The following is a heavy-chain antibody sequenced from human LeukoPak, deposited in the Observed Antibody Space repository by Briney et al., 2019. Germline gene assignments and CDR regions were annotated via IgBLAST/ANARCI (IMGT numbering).Heavy chain of an antibody. CDR2: ISSSTDYI. Sequence: PGGSLRLSCAVSGFTFNTYAMNWVRQAPGKGLEWVSSISSSTDYIYYADSVKGRFTISRDNAKNSLYLQMNSLRAEDTAVYYCVRFPSGITAPIYYFDYWGQGTLVTVSS. CDR1: GFTFNTYA. J-gene: IGHJ4*02. D-gene: IGHD1/OR15-1a*01. CDR3: VRFPSGITAPIYYFDY. V-gene: IGHV3-21*01.